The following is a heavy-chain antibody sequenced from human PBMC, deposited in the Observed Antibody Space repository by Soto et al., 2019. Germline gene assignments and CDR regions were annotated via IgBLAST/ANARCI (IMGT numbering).Heavy chain of an antibody. Sequence: EVQLVESGGGLVKPGGSLRLSCAASGFTFTNAWMSWVRQAPGKGLEWVGRIKSKTDGGTTDYAAPVKGRFTISRDDSKNTLYLQMNSLKTEDPAVYYCTTARGTYGAKYFQHGGQGTLVTVSS. J-gene: IGHJ1*01. CDR3: TTARGTYGAKYFQH. D-gene: IGHD4-17*01. CDR2: IKSKTDGGTT. V-gene: IGHV3-15*01. CDR1: GFTFTNAW.